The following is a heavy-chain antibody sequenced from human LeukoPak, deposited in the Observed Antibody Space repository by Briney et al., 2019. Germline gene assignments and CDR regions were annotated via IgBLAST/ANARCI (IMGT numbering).Heavy chain of an antibody. CDR3: ARAIPFGREHYYDSSGYTADAFDI. J-gene: IGHJ3*02. Sequence: ASVKVSCKASGGTFISYAISWVRQAPGQGLEWMGRIIPIFGTANYAQKFQGRVTITTDESTSTAYMELSSLRSEDTAVYYCARAIPFGREHYYDSSGYTADAFDIWGQGTMVTVSS. V-gene: IGHV1-69*05. D-gene: IGHD3-22*01. CDR1: GGTFISYA. CDR2: IIPIFGTA.